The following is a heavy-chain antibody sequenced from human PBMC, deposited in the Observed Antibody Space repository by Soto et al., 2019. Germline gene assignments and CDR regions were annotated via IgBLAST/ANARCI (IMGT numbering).Heavy chain of an antibody. V-gene: IGHV3-66*01. Sequence: ESGGGLVQPGGSLRLSCAASGFSVTNNYMNWVRQAPGKGLEWVSIIDIGGNTYYADSVKDRFTISRDNSRNTLYLHMDSLRAEDTAVYYCARGRGSTGYLGREHYCDYWGQGTLVTVSP. CDR2: IDIGGNT. CDR3: ARGRGSTGYLGREHYCDY. CDR1: GFSVTNNY. J-gene: IGHJ4*02. D-gene: IGHD2-2*01.